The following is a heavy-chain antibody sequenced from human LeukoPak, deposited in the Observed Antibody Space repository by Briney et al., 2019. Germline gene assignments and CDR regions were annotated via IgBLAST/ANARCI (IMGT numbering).Heavy chain of an antibody. D-gene: IGHD2-2*01. V-gene: IGHV4-59*01. J-gene: IGHJ5*02. CDR2: IYGST. CDR3: ARVDCSSTSCVYFDP. CDR1: GGSISSYY. Sequence: PSETLSLTCTVAGGSISSYYCSWIRQPPGKGLEWIGYIYGSTNYNTSLKSRVTISVDTSKNQFSLTLSYVTAADTAVYYCARVDCSSTSCVYFDPWGQGTLVTVSS.